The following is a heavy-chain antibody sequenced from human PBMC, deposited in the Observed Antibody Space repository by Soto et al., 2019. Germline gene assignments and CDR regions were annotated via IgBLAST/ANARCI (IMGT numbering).Heavy chain of an antibody. Sequence: QVQLVESGGGVVQPGRSLRLSCAASGFTFSSYGMHWVRQAPGKGLEWVAVISYDGSNKYYADSVKGRFTISRDNSKNTLYLQMNSLRAEDTAVYYCAKAQRGWTQWQTVGVDYWGQGTLVTVSS. CDR1: GFTFSSYG. J-gene: IGHJ4*02. CDR3: AKAQRGWTQWQTVGVDY. V-gene: IGHV3-30*18. CDR2: ISYDGSNK. D-gene: IGHD6-19*01.